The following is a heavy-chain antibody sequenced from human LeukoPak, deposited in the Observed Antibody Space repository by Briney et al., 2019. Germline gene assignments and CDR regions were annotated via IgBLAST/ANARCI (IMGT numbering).Heavy chain of an antibody. CDR1: GGSISSYY. J-gene: IGHJ4*02. Sequence: SETLSLTCTVSGGSISSYYWSGIRQPPGKGLEWIGYIYYSGSTNYNPSLKSRVTISVDTSKNQFSLKLSSVTAADTAVYYCARVSPSSNLLDYWGQGTLVTVSS. CDR3: ARVSPSSNLLDY. CDR2: IYYSGST. D-gene: IGHD4-11*01. V-gene: IGHV4-59*01.